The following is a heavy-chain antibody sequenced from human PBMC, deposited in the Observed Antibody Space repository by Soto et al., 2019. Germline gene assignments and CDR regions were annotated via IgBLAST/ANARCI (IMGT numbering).Heavy chain of an antibody. CDR2: IFYSGST. CDR1: GGSLSSSNW. D-gene: IGHD3-9*01. CDR3: ARGVGSSPPRY. J-gene: IGHJ4*02. V-gene: IGHV4-4*02. Sequence: KSSETLSLTCAVSGGSLSSSNWWSWVRQPPGKALEWLGEIFYSGSTKYNPSLNSRVTISADQSKNHLSLRLSSVTAADTAVYYCARGVGSSPPRYWGRGTLVTVSS.